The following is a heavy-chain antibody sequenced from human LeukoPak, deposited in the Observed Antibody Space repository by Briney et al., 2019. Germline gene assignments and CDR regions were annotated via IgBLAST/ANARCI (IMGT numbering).Heavy chain of an antibody. CDR1: GGSFSGYY. CDR3: ARAVGDYMRYGGYFIDS. V-gene: IGHV4-34*12. D-gene: IGHD3-22*01. Sequence: SETLSLTCAVYGGSFSGYYWSWIRQPPGKGLEWIGEVFHSGTTNDNPSLKSRVTMSADKSKNQFSLTLNSVTAADTATYYCARAVGDYMRYGGYFIDSWGQGTLVVVSS. CDR2: VFHSGTT. J-gene: IGHJ4*02.